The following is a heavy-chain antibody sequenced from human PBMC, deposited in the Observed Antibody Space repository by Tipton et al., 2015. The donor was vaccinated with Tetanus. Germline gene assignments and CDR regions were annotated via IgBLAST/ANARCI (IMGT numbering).Heavy chain of an antibody. CDR1: GGSITSSDYF. Sequence: TLSLTCTVSGGSITSSDYFWGWIRQPPGKGLEWIANVHYTGDTYYSPSLQSRVTISVDTSKNQFSLRLSSVTAADTAVYYCARGTGDYGGQGTLVTVSS. CDR2: VHYTGDT. J-gene: IGHJ4*02. V-gene: IGHV4-39*07. D-gene: IGHD1-14*01. CDR3: ARGTGDY.